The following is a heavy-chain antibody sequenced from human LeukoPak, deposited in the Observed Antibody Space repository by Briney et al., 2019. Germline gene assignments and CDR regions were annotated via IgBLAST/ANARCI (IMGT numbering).Heavy chain of an antibody. Sequence: PGGSLRLSCAASGFTFRSYGMHWVRQAPGKGLEWVAVISSDGSSKNYADSMKGQFTISRDNSKNTLFLQMNSLKTEDTAVYYCTTHYDSSGYWGQGTLVTVSS. D-gene: IGHD3-22*01. J-gene: IGHJ4*02. CDR1: GFTFRSYG. CDR3: TTHYDSSGY. CDR2: ISSDGSSK. V-gene: IGHV3-30*03.